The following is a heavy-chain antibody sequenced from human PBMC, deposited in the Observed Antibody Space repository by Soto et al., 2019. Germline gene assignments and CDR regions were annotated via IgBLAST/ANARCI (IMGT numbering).Heavy chain of an antibody. CDR1: GYTFTSYG. CDR3: ARDEGVGASGGVDYYYGMDV. J-gene: IGHJ6*02. CDR2: SSVNNGNT. V-gene: IGHV1-18*01. Sequence: PSVTVSCQASGYTFTSYGISWVRPAPRQGLEWMGWSSVNNGNTNHDKKHQATNTITRNTSTSTVYMELRSLRSEDTAVYYCARDEGVGASGGVDYYYGMDVWGQGTTVTVSS. D-gene: IGHD1-26*01.